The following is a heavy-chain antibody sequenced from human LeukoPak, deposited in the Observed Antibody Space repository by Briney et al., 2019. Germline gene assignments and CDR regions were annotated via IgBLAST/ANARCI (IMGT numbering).Heavy chain of an antibody. J-gene: IGHJ3*02. CDR2: IGPSGVIT. Sequence: GGALTLSCAASGFTFSIHGMNWVRQAPGKGLEWVSGIGPSGVITYYADSVKGRFTISRDNYKSTVYLQMNSLRAEDTALYYCARGSSIYYYDSSGYFSAFDIWGQGTMVTVSS. CDR3: ARGSSIYYYDSSGYFSAFDI. V-gene: IGHV3-23*01. CDR1: GFTFSIHG. D-gene: IGHD3-22*01.